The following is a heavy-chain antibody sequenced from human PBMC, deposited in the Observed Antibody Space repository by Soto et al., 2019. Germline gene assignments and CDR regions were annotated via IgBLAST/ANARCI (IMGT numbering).Heavy chain of an antibody. Sequence: QVQLVQSGAEVKKPGASVKVSCKASGYTFSNDAITWVRQAPGQGLEWMGWDSAYNGNTNYAQKFKGRVTMTTDTSTSTAYMEIRSLRYDDTAVYFCARASRYYWNYMMYWGQGTLVTVSS. CDR2: DSAYNGNT. J-gene: IGHJ4*02. CDR3: ARASRYYWNYMMY. V-gene: IGHV1-18*01. D-gene: IGHD1-7*01. CDR1: GYTFSNDA.